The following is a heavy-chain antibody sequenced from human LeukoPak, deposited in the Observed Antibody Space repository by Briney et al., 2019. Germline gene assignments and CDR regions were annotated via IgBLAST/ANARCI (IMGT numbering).Heavy chain of an antibody. Sequence: PGGSLRLSCAASGFTFSSYSMNWVRQAPGKGLEWVSHVSSSSSTIYYADFVKGRFTISRDNAKNSLYLQMNSLRAEDTAAYYCARGYSIFGVVREYYFDYWGQGTLVTVSS. CDR2: VSSSSSTI. CDR3: ARGYSIFGVVREYYFDY. J-gene: IGHJ4*02. V-gene: IGHV3-48*01. D-gene: IGHD3-3*01. CDR1: GFTFSSYS.